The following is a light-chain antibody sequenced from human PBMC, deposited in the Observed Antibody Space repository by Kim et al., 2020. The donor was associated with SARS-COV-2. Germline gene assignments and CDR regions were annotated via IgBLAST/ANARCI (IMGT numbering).Light chain of an antibody. Sequence: DIVMTQSPLSLPVTPGEPASISCRSNQSLLHSNGYNYLDWYLQKPGQSPQLLIYLGSNRASGVPDRFSGSGSGTDFTLKISRVEAEDVGVYYCMQALQTPRTFGQGTKLEI. CDR2: LGS. J-gene: IGKJ2*01. CDR1: QSLLHSNGYNY. V-gene: IGKV2-28*01. CDR3: MQALQTPRT.